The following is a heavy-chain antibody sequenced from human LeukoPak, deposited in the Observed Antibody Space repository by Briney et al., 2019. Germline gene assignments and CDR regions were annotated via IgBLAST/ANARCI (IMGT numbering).Heavy chain of an antibody. J-gene: IGHJ5*02. CDR3: ARDGELLWSGESRNWFDP. Sequence: ASVKVSCKASGYTFTSYYMHWVRQAPGQGLEWMGIINPSGGSTSYAQKFQGRVTMTRDTSTSTVYMELSSLRSEDTAVYYCARDGELLWSGESRNWFDPWGQGTLVTVSS. CDR2: INPSGGST. CDR1: GYTFTSYY. V-gene: IGHV1-46*01. D-gene: IGHD3-10*01.